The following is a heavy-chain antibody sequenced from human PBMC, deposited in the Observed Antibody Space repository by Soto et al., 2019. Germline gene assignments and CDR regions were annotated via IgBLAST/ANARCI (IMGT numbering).Heavy chain of an antibody. Sequence: QVQLVESGGGVVQPGRSLRLSCAASGFTFSSYAMHWVRQAPGKGLEWVAVISYDGSNKYYADSVKGRFTISRDNSKNTLYLQMNSLRAEDTAVYYCERDYYDSSGYGWGQGTLVTVSS. CDR3: ERDYYDSSGYG. D-gene: IGHD3-22*01. V-gene: IGHV3-30-3*01. J-gene: IGHJ4*02. CDR2: ISYDGSNK. CDR1: GFTFSSYA.